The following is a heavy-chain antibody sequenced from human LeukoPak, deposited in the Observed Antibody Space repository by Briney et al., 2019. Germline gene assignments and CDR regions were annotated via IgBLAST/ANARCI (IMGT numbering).Heavy chain of an antibody. CDR2: INHSGST. Sequence: SETLSLTCAVYGGSFSGYYWSWIRQPPGKGLEWIGEINHSGSTNYNPSLKSRVTISVDTSKNQFSLKLSSVTAADTAVYYCARASSWYFGWFDPWGQGTLVTGSS. V-gene: IGHV4-34*01. D-gene: IGHD6-13*01. CDR1: GGSFSGYY. J-gene: IGHJ5*02. CDR3: ARASSWYFGWFDP.